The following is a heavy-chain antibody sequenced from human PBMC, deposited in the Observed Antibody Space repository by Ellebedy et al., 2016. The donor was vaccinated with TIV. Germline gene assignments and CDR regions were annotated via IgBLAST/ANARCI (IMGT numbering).Heavy chain of an antibody. J-gene: IGHJ5*02. V-gene: IGHV3-7*01. Sequence: GGSLRLSCAASGFTFSSYWMHWVRQAPGKGLEWVANIKEDGSAKYYVDSVKGRFTISRDNAKNSLYLQMNSLRAEDTAVYYCARDLKVRGVIRGWFDPWGQGTLVTVSP. CDR1: GFTFSSYW. CDR2: IKEDGSAK. D-gene: IGHD3-10*01. CDR3: ARDLKVRGVIRGWFDP.